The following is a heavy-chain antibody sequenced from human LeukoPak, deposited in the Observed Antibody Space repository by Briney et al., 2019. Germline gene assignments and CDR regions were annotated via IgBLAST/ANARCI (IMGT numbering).Heavy chain of an antibody. Sequence: PGGSLRLSCAASGFTFSSYGMHWVRQAPGKGLEWVAVISYDGSNKYYADSVRGRFTISRDNSKNTLYLQVNSLRAEDTAVYYCATPLDYYDRSGYHQGGDWGQGTLVTVSS. J-gene: IGHJ4*02. CDR2: ISYDGSNK. V-gene: IGHV3-30*03. CDR1: GFTFSSYG. D-gene: IGHD3-22*01. CDR3: ATPLDYYDRSGYHQGGD.